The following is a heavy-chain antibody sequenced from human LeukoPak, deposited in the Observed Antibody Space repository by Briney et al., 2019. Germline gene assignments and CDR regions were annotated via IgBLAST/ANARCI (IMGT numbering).Heavy chain of an antibody. Sequence: PGGSLRLSCAASGFTFSSFAMSWVNQAPGKGLEWVSAISDSGGHTYYPDSVKDRFTISRDNTKNTLSLQMNSLSAEDTAVYYCAKALAVYCDSTSCQHYFDYWCQGTLVTVSS. V-gene: IGHV3-23*01. D-gene: IGHD2-2*01. CDR2: ISDSGGHT. CDR3: AKALAVYCDSTSCQHYFDY. CDR1: GFTFSSFA. J-gene: IGHJ4*02.